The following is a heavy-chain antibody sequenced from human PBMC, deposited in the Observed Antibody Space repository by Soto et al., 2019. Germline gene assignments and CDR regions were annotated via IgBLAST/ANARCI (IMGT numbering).Heavy chain of an antibody. CDR3: ARLNQQLVPYFDY. D-gene: IGHD6-6*01. J-gene: IGHJ4*02. CDR1: GGSISSGGYY. CDR2: IYYSGST. Sequence: KTSETLSLTCTVSGGSISSGGYYWSWIRQHPGKGLEWIGYIYYSGSTYYNPSLNSRVTISVDTSKNQFSLKLSSVTAADTAVYYCARLNQQLVPYFDYWGQGTLVTVSS. V-gene: IGHV4-31*03.